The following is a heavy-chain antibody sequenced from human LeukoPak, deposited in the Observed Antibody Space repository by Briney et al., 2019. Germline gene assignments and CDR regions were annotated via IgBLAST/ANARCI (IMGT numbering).Heavy chain of an antibody. CDR2: IKSKTDGGTT. CDR3: TTPYYDILTGGYYFAY. Sequence: PGGSLRLSCAASGFTFSNAWMSWVRQAPGKGLEWVGRIKSKTDGGTTDYAAPVKGRFTISRDDSKNTLYLQMNSLKTEDTAVYYCTTPYYDILTGGYYFAYWGQGTLVTVSS. J-gene: IGHJ4*02. D-gene: IGHD3-9*01. CDR1: GFTFSNAW. V-gene: IGHV3-15*01.